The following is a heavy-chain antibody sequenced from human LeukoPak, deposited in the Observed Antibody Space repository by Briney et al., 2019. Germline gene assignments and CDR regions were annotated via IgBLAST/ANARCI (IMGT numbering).Heavy chain of an antibody. V-gene: IGHV3-48*03. CDR3: ARGTRFLEWLPHNWFDP. CDR2: ISSSGSTI. Sequence: GGSLRLSCAASGFTFSSYEMNWVRQAPGKGLEWVSYISSSGSTIYYADSVKGRFTISRDNAKNSLYLQMNSLRAEDTAVYYCARGTRFLEWLPHNWFDPWGQGTLVTVSS. J-gene: IGHJ5*02. D-gene: IGHD3-3*01. CDR1: GFTFSSYE.